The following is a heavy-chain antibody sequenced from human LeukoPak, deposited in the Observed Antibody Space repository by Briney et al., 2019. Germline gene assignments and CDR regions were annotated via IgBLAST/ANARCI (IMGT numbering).Heavy chain of an antibody. V-gene: IGHV3-7*01. D-gene: IGHD6-19*01. CDR2: INEDGSNK. CDR3: TRVIVAVPGYFDYFDF. Sequence: GGSLRLSCTASGFGFSNHYMRWIRQAPGKGLEWVANINEDGSNKWHLGSVKGRFTVSGDNARNSLYLQMNSLRVEDTAVYYCTRVIVAVPGYFDYFDFWGQGVLVTVSS. J-gene: IGHJ4*02. CDR1: GFGFSNHY.